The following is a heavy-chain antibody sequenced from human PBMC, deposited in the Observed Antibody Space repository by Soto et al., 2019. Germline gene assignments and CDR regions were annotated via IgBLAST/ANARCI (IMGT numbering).Heavy chain of an antibody. D-gene: IGHD6-19*01. V-gene: IGHV1-3*01. CDR2: INAGNGNT. J-gene: IGHJ4*02. CDR1: GYTFTSYA. CDR3: VRNLIAVAGPFFDY. Sequence: ASVKVSCKASGYTFTSYAMHWVRQAPGQRLEWMGWINAGNGNTKYSQKFQGRVTITRDTSASTAYMELSSLRSEDTAVYYCVRNLIAVAGPFFDYWGQGTLVTVS.